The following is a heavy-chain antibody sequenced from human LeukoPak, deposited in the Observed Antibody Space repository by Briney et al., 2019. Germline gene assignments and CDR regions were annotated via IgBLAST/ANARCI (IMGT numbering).Heavy chain of an antibody. CDR2: INHSGST. D-gene: IGHD6-6*01. Sequence: SETLSLTCAVYGGSFSGYYWSWIRQPPGKGLEWIGEINHSGSTNYNPSLKSRVTMSVDTSKNQFSLKLSSVTAADTAVYYCAGAREYSSSATKDPYYYMDGWGKGTNVTV. CDR3: AGAREYSSSATKDPYYYMDG. J-gene: IGHJ6*03. CDR1: GGSFSGYY. V-gene: IGHV4-34*01.